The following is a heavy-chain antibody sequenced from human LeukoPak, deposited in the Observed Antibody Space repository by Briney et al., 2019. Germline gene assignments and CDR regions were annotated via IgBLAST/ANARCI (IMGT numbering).Heavy chain of an antibody. J-gene: IGHJ4*02. D-gene: IGHD1-26*01. V-gene: IGHV4-34*01. CDR3: ARGLVVGATSPFDY. CDR1: GGSFSVYY. Sequence: SETLSLTCAVYGGSFSVYYWSWIRQPPGKGLEWIGEINHSGSTNYNPSLKSRVTISVDTSKNQFSLKLSSVTAADTAVYYCARGLVVGATSPFDYWGQGTLVTVSS. CDR2: INHSGST.